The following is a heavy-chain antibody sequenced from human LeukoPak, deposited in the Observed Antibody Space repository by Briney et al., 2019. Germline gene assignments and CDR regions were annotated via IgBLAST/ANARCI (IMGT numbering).Heavy chain of an antibody. CDR2: ISSSSSYI. J-gene: IGHJ4*02. CDR3: AREYGSGWYDY. Sequence: KSGGSLRLSCAASGFTFSSYSMNWVRQAPGKGLEWVSSISSSSSYIYYADSVKGRFTISRDNAKNSLYLQMNSLTVEDTAVYYCAREYGSGWYDYWGQGTLVTVSS. D-gene: IGHD6-19*01. CDR1: GFTFSSYS. V-gene: IGHV3-21*01.